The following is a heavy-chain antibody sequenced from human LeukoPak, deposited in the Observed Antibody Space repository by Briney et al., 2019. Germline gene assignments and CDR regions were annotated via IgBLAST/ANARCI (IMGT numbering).Heavy chain of an antibody. CDR3: ARDAYCSSTSCQFDY. CDR1: GYTFTSYD. J-gene: IGHJ4*02. V-gene: IGHV1-8*03. D-gene: IGHD2-2*01. Sequence: ASVKVSCKASGYTFTSYDTNWVRQATGQGLEWMGWMNPNSGNTGYAQKFQGRVTITRNTSISTAYMELSSLRSEDTAVYYCARDAYCSSTSCQFDYWGQGTLVTVSS. CDR2: MNPNSGNT.